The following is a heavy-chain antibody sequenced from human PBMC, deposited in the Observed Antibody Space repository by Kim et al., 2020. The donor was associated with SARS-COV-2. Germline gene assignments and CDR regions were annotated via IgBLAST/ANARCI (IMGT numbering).Heavy chain of an antibody. CDR3: AKDRGDGYLNYYGLDV. V-gene: IGHV3-30*02. J-gene: IGHJ6*02. D-gene: IGHD3-10*01. Sequence: DSVRGRFIISRDTAKNTVYLQMNNLRAEDTALYYCAKDRGDGYLNYYGLDVWGQGTTVTVSS.